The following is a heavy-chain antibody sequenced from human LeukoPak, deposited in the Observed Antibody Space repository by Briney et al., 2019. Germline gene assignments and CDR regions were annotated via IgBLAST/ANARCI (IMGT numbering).Heavy chain of an antibody. CDR3: LREGYCSGGACYGDGTS. V-gene: IGHV4-39*07. J-gene: IGHJ4*02. CDR1: GASMTISSYY. CDR2: IYYNERT. Sequence: PSETLSLTCTVSGASMTISSYYWAWIRQSPGQGLQWIGNIYYNERTSYTPSLKSRVTMSIDTSKNQFSLRLSSVTAADTAVYCCLREGYCSGGACYGDGTSWGQGTLVIVSS. D-gene: IGHD2-15*01.